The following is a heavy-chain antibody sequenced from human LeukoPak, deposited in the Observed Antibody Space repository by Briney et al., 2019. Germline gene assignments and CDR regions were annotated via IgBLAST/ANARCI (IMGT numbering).Heavy chain of an antibody. Sequence: GGSLRLSCAASGFTFSSYSMNWVRQAPGKGLEWVSYISSSSSTIYYADSVKGRFTISRDNAKNSLYLQMNSLRAEDTAVYYCARESHYYDSSGSPNGGWFDPWGQGTLVTVSS. CDR2: ISSSSSTI. CDR1: GFTFSSYS. J-gene: IGHJ5*02. CDR3: ARESHYYDSSGSPNGGWFDP. D-gene: IGHD3-22*01. V-gene: IGHV3-48*01.